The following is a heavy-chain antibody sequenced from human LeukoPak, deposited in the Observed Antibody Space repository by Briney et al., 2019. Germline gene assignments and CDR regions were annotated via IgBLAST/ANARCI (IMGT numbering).Heavy chain of an antibody. D-gene: IGHD2-15*01. CDR1: GFTFSSYW. CDR3: ARGPRLHYYYYGMDV. V-gene: IGHV3-7*01. Sequence: GGSLRLSCAASGFTFSSYWMSWVRQAPGKGLEWVAHIKQDGSEKYYVDSVKGRFTISRDNAKNSLYLQMNSLRAEDTAVYYCARGPRLHYYYYGMDVWGQRTTVTVSS. CDR2: IKQDGSEK. J-gene: IGHJ6*02.